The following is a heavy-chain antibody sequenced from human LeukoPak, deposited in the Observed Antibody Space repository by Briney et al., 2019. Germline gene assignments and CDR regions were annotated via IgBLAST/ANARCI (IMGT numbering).Heavy chain of an antibody. Sequence: KPGGSLRLSCAASGFTFSSYSMNWVRQAPGKGLEWVSSISSSSSYIYYADSVKGRFTISRDNAKNSLYLQMNSLRAEDTAVYYCARAVSQWLVPEYYFDYWGQGTLVTVSS. CDR1: GFTFSSYS. J-gene: IGHJ4*02. CDR2: ISSSSSYI. CDR3: ARAVSQWLVPEYYFDY. V-gene: IGHV3-21*01. D-gene: IGHD6-19*01.